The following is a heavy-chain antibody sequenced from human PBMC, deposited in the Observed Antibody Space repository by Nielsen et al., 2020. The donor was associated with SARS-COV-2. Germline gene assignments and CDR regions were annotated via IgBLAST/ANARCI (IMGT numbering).Heavy chain of an antibody. CDR2: INPNSGGT. J-gene: IGHJ6*03. Sequence: ASVKVSCKASGYTFTGYYMHWVRQAPGQGLEWMVRINPNSGGTNYAPKFQGRVTMTRDTSISTAYMELSRLRSDDTAVYYCASPSGPYYYMDVWGKGTTVTVSS. CDR3: ASPSGPYYYMDV. CDR1: GYTFTGYY. V-gene: IGHV1-2*06.